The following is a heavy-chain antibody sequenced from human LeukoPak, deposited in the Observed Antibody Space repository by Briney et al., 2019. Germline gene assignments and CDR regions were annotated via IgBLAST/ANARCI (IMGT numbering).Heavy chain of an antibody. CDR1: GYTFTGYY. D-gene: IGHD4-23*01. CDR2: INPNSGGT. CDR3: ARDYGGNSEGWFDP. J-gene: IGHJ5*02. Sequence: ASVKVSCKASGYTFTGYYMHWVRQAPGQGLEWMGWINPNSGGTNYAQKFQGRVTMTRDTSISTAYMELSRLRSDDTAVYYCARDYGGNSEGWFDPWGQGTLVTVSS. V-gene: IGHV1-2*02.